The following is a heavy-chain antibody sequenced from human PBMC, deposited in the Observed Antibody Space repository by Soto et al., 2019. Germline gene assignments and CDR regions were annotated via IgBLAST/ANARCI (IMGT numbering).Heavy chain of an antibody. D-gene: IGHD1-26*01. CDR2: VVPVLGIS. J-gene: IGHJ4*02. CDR1: GYTFSSYS. Sequence: QVQLVQSGTEVKKPGSSVKVSCKASGYTFSSYSISWVRQAPGQGLEWMGRVVPVLGISNYAQRFQGRVTITADRSTSTAYLELNSLTSEATAVYFCARGAVDQPLLAVFWGQGTLVAVSS. CDR3: ARGAVDQPLLAVF. V-gene: IGHV1-69*02.